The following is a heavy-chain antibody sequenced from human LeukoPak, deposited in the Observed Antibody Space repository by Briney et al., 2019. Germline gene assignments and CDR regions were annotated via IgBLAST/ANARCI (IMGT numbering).Heavy chain of an antibody. CDR3: ARELIRGYQLLWVGYYYYGMDV. D-gene: IGHD2-2*01. V-gene: IGHV1-18*01. CDR2: ISAYNGNT. J-gene: IGHJ6*02. CDR1: GYTLTSYG. Sequence: ASVKVSCKASGYTLTSYGISWVRQAPGQGLEWMGWISAYNGNTNYAQKLQGRVTMTTDTSTSTAYMELRSLRSDDTAVYYCARELIRGYQLLWVGYYYYGMDVWGQGTTVTVSS.